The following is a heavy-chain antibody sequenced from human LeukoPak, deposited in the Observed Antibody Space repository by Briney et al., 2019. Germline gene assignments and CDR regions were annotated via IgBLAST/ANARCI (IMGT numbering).Heavy chain of an antibody. Sequence: SQTLSLTFSISGDSVSNNSAAWNWLRQSPSRGLEWLGRTYYRSNWHNDYAVSVKSRITINSDTSKNQFSLQLNSVTPEDTAVYYCARGSAFDMWGQGTMVTVSS. CDR2: TYYRSNWHN. CDR3: ARGSAFDM. J-gene: IGHJ3*02. V-gene: IGHV6-1*01. CDR1: GDSVSNNSAA.